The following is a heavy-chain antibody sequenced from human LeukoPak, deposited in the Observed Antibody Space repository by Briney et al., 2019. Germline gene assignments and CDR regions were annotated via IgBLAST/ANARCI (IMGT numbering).Heavy chain of an antibody. V-gene: IGHV3-7*01. CDR3: VRYRDAVQTMGSNFDY. CDR2: VGPDGNEK. D-gene: IGHD5-24*01. Sequence: GGSLRLSCEGLGFIFSNYFMTWVRQAPGKGLEWVANVGPDGNEKNYVNSVNGRFTISKDNPRNLLYLGMNNLRAEDTAVYYCVRYRDAVQTMGSNFDYWGQGALVIVSS. J-gene: IGHJ4*02. CDR1: GFIFSNYF.